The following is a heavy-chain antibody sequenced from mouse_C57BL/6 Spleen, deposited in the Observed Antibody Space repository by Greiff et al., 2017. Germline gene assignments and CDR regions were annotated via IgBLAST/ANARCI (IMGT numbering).Heavy chain of an antibody. D-gene: IGHD1-1*01. J-gene: IGHJ2*01. Sequence: QVQLQQPGPGLVQPSPSLSITCTVSGFSFTSYGVHWVRQSPGKGLEWLGVIWRGGSTDYNAAFMSRLSITKDNSKSQAFFKMHSLQADDTAIYSCAKGDYGSGGLFGYWGQGTTLSVAS. CDR1: GFSFTSYG. V-gene: IGHV2-5*01. CDR2: IWRGGST. CDR3: AKGDYGSGGLFGY.